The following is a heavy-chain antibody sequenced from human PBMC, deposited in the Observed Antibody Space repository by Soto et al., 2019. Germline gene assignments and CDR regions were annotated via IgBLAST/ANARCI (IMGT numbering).Heavy chain of an antibody. Sequence: EVQLVQSGGGLVQPGGSLKLSCAAPGLTLSASTVHWVRQAPGEGLKWVARIRSKVNDYATTYIASVKGRFTISRDDSRNTAYLQMSDLKTEDTAVYYCTGGYCTGGTCYSGYFQHWGQGALVTVFS. CDR1: GLTLSAST. J-gene: IGHJ1*01. D-gene: IGHD2-15*01. CDR2: IRSKVNDYAT. CDR3: TGGYCTGGTCYSGYFQH. V-gene: IGHV3-73*02.